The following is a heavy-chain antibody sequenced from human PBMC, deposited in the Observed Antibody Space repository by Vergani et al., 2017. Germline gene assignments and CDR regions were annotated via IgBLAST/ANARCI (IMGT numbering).Heavy chain of an antibody. J-gene: IGHJ6*02. D-gene: IGHD6-13*01. CDR3: ANSEQQLGDYYYYYYGMDV. CDR2: ISGSGGST. CDR1: GFTFSSYA. Sequence: EVQLLESGGGLVQPGGSLRLSCAASGFTFSSYAMSWVRQAPGKGLEWVSAISGSGGSTYYADSVKGRFTISRDNSKNTLYLQMNSLRAEDTAVYYCANSEQQLGDYYYYYYGMDVWGQGTTVTVSS. V-gene: IGHV3-23*01.